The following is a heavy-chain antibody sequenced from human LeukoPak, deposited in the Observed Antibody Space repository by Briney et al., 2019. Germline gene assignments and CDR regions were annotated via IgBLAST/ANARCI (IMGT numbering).Heavy chain of an antibody. J-gene: IGHJ5*02. D-gene: IGHD2-15*01. Sequence: EASVKVSCKASGYTFTGYCMHWVRQAPGQGLEWMGWINPNSGGTNYAQKFQGRVTMTRDTSISTAYMELSRLRSDDTAVYYCARSNTDCSGGSCYFDPWGQGTLVTVSS. CDR3: ARSNTDCSGGSCYFDP. CDR1: GYTFTGYC. V-gene: IGHV1-2*02. CDR2: INPNSGGT.